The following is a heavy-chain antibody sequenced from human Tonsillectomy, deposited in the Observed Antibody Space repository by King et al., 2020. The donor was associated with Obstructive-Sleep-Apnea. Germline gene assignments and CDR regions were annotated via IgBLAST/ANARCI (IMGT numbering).Heavy chain of an antibody. D-gene: IGHD6-6*01. V-gene: IGHV4-31*03. CDR1: GGSISSGGYY. CDR2: IDYSGST. Sequence: QLQESGPGLVKPSETLSLTCTVSGGSISSGGYYWSWIRQHPGKGLEWMGDIDYSGSTYYNPSLNSRVTISVDTSKNQFSLKLISVTAADTAVYYCARCQGSDYYYGMDVWGQGTTVTVSS. CDR3: ARCQGSDYYYGMDV. J-gene: IGHJ6*02.